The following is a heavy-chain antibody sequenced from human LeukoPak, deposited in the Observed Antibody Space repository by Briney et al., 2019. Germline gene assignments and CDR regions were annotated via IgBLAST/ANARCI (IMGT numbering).Heavy chain of an antibody. CDR3: AKMHLGSGGATETRLFDY. V-gene: IGHV3-30*18. CDR2: ISYDGSNK. CDR1: GFTFSSYG. J-gene: IGHJ4*02. Sequence: PGGSLRLSCAASGFTFSSYGMHWVRQAPGKGLEWVAVISYDGSNKYYADSVKGRFTISRDNSKNTLYLQMNSLRAEDTAVYYCAKMHLGSGGATETRLFDYWGQGTLVTVSS. D-gene: IGHD3-10*02.